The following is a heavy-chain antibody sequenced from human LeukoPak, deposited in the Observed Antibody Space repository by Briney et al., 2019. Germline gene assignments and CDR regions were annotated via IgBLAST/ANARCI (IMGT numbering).Heavy chain of an antibody. CDR2: INRVMSTT. CDR1: GVTFSTYW. J-gene: IGHJ3*01. V-gene: IGHV3-74*01. CDR3: ARAGTVVDYDPSDAFDV. D-gene: IGHD3-22*01. Sequence: GSPRLSSAAPGVTFSTYWMHWVRHAPGKRLLWVSRINRVMSTTSYVDSVEGRITISRDNAKNTLYLQMNSLRAEDTAVYYCARAGTVVDYDPSDAFDVWGQGTMVSFSS.